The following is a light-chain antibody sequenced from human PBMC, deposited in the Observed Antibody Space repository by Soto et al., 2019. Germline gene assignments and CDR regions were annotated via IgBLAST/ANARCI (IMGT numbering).Light chain of an antibody. CDR3: HQRQYWPPIT. CDR1: LSVSVY. J-gene: IGKJ5*01. V-gene: IGKV3-11*01. Sequence: IVLTQSPATLSLSPAERATLSCTTSLSVSVYLDWYQQKPGQAPRLLISDASNRATGIPARFSGSGSGTDFTLTISSLEPEDFAVYDCHQRQYWPPITFGQGTRLEIK. CDR2: DAS.